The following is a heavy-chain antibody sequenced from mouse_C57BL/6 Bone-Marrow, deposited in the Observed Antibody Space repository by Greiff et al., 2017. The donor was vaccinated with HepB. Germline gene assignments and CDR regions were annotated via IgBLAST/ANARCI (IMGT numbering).Heavy chain of an antibody. J-gene: IGHJ3*01. D-gene: IGHD1-1*01. CDR1: GFTFSNYW. CDR3: TVYYYGSSPR. V-gene: IGHV6-3*01. Sequence: EVNVVESGGGLVQPGGSMKLSCVASGFTFSNYWMNWVRQSPEKGLEWVAQIRLKSDNYATHYAESVKGRFTISRDDSKSSVYLQMNNLRAEDTGIYYCTVYYYGSSPRWGQGTLVTVSA. CDR2: IRLKSDNYAT.